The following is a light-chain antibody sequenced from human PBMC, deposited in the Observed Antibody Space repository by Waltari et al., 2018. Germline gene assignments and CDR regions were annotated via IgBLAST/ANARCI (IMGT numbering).Light chain of an antibody. CDR1: SGSLSTSHF. Sequence: QSVVTQEPSPSVSPGGTGTLTCALKSGSLSTSHFPRWYQQTPSQTPRALIYYTENRPSGVPDRFSGSSSGTTVTLTISGVQAEDEADYYCQSADSSGSVVFGGGTKLTVL. CDR2: YTE. V-gene: IGLV8-61*01. CDR3: QSADSSGSVV. J-gene: IGLJ2*01.